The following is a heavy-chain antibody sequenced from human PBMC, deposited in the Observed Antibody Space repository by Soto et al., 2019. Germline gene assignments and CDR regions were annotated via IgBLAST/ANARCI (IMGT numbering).Heavy chain of an antibody. CDR3: ARVLYCSGGSCYSH. D-gene: IGHD2-15*01. J-gene: IGHJ4*02. V-gene: IGHV3-21*01. CDR1: GFTFISYS. CDR2: ISSSSSYI. Sequence: PEGSLRLSCAASGFTFISYSMNWVRQAPGKGLEWVSSISSSSSYIYYADSVKGRFTISRDNAKNSLYLQMNSLRAEDTAVYYCARVLYCSGGSCYSHWGQGTLVTVPQ.